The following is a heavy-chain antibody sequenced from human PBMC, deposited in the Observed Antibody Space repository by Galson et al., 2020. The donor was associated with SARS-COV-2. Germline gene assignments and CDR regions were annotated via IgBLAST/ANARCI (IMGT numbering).Heavy chain of an antibody. CDR1: GFNFEDYA. CDR2: ITWDGRNT. J-gene: IGHJ4*02. D-gene: IGHD2-15*01. CDR3: AKDPSWGVVAAAAPSLDY. Sequence: GESLKISCAASGFNFEDYAMYWVRQAPGKSLEWLSLITWDGRNTYSADSVKGRFTISRDNGKNFLYLQMNSLRLDDTALYYCAKDPSWGVVAAAAPSLDYWGRGTLVTVSS. V-gene: IGHV3-43D*04.